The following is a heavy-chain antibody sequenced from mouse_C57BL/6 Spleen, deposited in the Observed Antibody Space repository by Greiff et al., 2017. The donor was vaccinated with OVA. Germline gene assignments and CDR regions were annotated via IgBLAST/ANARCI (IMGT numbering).Heavy chain of an antibody. CDR2: INPSTGGT. J-gene: IGHJ4*01. CDR3: AREDAMDY. CDR1: GYSFTGYY. Sequence: VQLQQSGPELVKPGASVKISCKASGYSFTGYYMNWVKQSPEKSLEWIGEINPSTGGTTYNQKVKAKATLTVDKSSSTAYMQLKSLTSEDSAVYYCAREDAMDYWGQGTSVTVSS. V-gene: IGHV1-42*01.